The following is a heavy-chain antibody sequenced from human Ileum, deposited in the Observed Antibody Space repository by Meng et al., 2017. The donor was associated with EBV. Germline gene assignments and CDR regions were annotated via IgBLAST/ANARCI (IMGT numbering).Heavy chain of an antibody. CDR2: IYHSGST. V-gene: IGHV4-4*02. D-gene: IGHD6-19*01. CDR3: ARVGQWLPIDY. CDR1: GGPISSSNW. Sequence: VQSRASGPGLVEPSATLSFTGAVFGGPISSSNWWRWVRQPPGKGLEWIGEIYHSGSTNYNPSLKSRVTMSVDKSKNQFSLNLSSVTAADTAVYHCARVGQWLPIDYWGQGTLVTVSS. J-gene: IGHJ4*02.